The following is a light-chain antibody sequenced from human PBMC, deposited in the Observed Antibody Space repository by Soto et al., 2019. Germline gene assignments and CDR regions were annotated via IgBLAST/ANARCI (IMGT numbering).Light chain of an antibody. J-gene: IGLJ1*01. CDR1: SSDVGSYNL. Sequence: QPASVSGSPGQSITISCTGTSSDVGSYNLVSWYQQHPGKAPKLMIYEGSKRPSGVSNRFSGSKSGNTASLTISGLQAEDEADYYCCSYAGSSTYVFGTGTKLTVL. CDR3: CSYAGSSTYV. CDR2: EGS. V-gene: IGLV2-23*01.